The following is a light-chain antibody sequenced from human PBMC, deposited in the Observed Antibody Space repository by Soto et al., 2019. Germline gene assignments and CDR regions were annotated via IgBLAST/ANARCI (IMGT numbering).Light chain of an antibody. CDR1: SSDVGGYNY. CDR3: SSYTSSSTLDV. J-gene: IGLJ1*01. V-gene: IGLV2-14*01. CDR2: EVS. Sequence: SALTQPASVSGSPGQSITISCTGTSSDVGGYNYVSWYQQHPGKAPKLMIYEVSNRPSGVSNRFSGSKSGNTASLTISGLQAEDEAEYYCSSYTSSSTLDVFGTGTKVTVL.